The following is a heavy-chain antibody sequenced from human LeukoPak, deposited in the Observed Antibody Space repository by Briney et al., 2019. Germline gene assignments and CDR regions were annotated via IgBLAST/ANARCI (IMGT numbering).Heavy chain of an antibody. V-gene: IGHV3-21*01. Sequence: PGGSLRLSCAASGFTFSSYSMNWVRQAPGQGLEWVSSISSSSSYIYYADSVKGRFTITRDNAKNSLYLQMNSLRAEDTAVYYCARAGDDYDFWSGYYSGYFDYWGQGTLVTVSS. CDR1: GFTFSSYS. D-gene: IGHD3-3*01. J-gene: IGHJ4*02. CDR2: ISSSSSYI. CDR3: ARAGDDYDFWSGYYSGYFDY.